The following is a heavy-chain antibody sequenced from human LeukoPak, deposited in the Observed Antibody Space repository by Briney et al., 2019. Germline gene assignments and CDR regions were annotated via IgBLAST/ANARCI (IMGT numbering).Heavy chain of an antibody. V-gene: IGHV3-15*01. CDR3: TTDRLSYYDTSAIGAFDI. J-gene: IGHJ3*02. CDR2: IKSKADGGTI. CDR1: RFTLSSYG. Sequence: GGSLRLSCAASRFTLSSYGVHWVRQAPGKGLEWVGLIKSKADGGTIDYAAPVKGRFTISRDDSKNALYLQMNSLKTEDTAVYYCTTDRLSYYDTSAIGAFDIWGQGTMVTVSS. D-gene: IGHD3-22*01.